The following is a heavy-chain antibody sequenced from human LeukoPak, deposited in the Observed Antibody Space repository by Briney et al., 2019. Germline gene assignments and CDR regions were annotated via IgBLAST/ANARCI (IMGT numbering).Heavy chain of an antibody. J-gene: IGHJ4*02. CDR1: GFTFSTYA. D-gene: IGHD3-10*01. CDR2: ISDNGGGT. V-gene: IGHV3-23*01. Sequence: GGSLRLSCAASGFTFSTYAMSWVRQAPGKGLEWWSGISDNGGGTSSADSVRGRFTISRDNSKHRIYLQMNSLRAQATALYFFASDLWFGPPPLDYWGQGTLVTVSS. CDR3: ASDLWFGPPPLDY.